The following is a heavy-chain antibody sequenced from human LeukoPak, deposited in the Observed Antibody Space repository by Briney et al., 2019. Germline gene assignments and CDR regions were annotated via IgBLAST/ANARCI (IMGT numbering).Heavy chain of an antibody. D-gene: IGHD4-23*01. CDR1: GFTFSSYS. V-gene: IGHV3-21*01. CDR3: ARGASIRWAFDI. J-gene: IGHJ3*02. CDR2: ISSSSSYI. Sequence: PGGSLRLSCAASGFTFSSYSMNLVRQAPGKGLEWVSSISSSSSYIYYADSVKGRFTISRDNAKNSLYLQMNSLRAEDTAVYYCARGASIRWAFDIWGQGTMVTASS.